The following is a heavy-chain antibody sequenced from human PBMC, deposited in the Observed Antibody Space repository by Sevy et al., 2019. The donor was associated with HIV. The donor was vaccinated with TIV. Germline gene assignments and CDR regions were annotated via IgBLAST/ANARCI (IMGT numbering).Heavy chain of an antibody. CDR2: ISSSSSTI. Sequence: GGSLRLSCAASGFTFSSYSMNWVRPAPGKGLEWVSYISSSSSTIYYADSEKGRFTISRDNAKNSLYLQMNSLRAEDTAVYYCARDQYGSVSYRTYYYYYGMDVWGQGTTVTVSS. D-gene: IGHD3-10*01. V-gene: IGHV3-48*01. J-gene: IGHJ6*02. CDR1: GFTFSSYS. CDR3: ARDQYGSVSYRTYYYYYGMDV.